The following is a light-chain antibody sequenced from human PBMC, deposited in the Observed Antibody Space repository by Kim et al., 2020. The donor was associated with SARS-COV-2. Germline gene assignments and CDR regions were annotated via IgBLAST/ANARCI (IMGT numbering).Light chain of an antibody. V-gene: IGLV3-19*01. CDR2: GKN. Sequence: VPLGTPVRVTCKGDSRRSYYASWYQQKPGQAPVLVIYGKNNRPSGIPDRFAGSSSGNTASLTITGAQAEDEADYYCNSRDSSGNVVFGGGTQLTVL. J-gene: IGLJ2*01. CDR1: SRRSYY. CDR3: NSRDSSGNVV.